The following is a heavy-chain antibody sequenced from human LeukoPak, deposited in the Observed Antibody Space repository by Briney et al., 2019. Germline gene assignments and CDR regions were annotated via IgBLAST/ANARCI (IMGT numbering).Heavy chain of an antibody. CDR1: GFTFSSYA. CDR2: ISGSGGST. J-gene: IGHJ4*02. Sequence: PGGSLRLSCAASGFTFSSYAMSWVRQAPGKGLEWVSAISGSGGSTYYADSVKGRFTIARDNAKTSLYLQMNSMRAEDTAVYYCASAQPPVGVDYWGQGTLVTVSS. V-gene: IGHV3-23*01. D-gene: IGHD2-15*01. CDR3: ASAQPPVGVDY.